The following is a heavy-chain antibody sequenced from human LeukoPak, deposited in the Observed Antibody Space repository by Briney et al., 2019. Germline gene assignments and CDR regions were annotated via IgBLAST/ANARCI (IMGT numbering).Heavy chain of an antibody. J-gene: IGHJ4*02. CDR1: GYSISSGYY. D-gene: IGHD6-6*01. Sequence: SETLSLTCTVSGYSISSGYYWGWIRQPPGKGLEWIGSIYYSGSTYYNPSLKSRVTISVDTSKNQFSLKLSSVTAADTAVYYCARERVYHFDYWGQGTLVTVSS. CDR2: IYYSGST. CDR3: ARERVYHFDY. V-gene: IGHV4-38-2*02.